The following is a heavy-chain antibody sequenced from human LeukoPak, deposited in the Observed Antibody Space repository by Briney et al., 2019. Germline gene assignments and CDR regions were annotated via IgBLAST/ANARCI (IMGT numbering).Heavy chain of an antibody. CDR2: FDPEDGET. V-gene: IGHV1-24*01. CDR1: GYTLTELS. D-gene: IGHD3-3*01. CDR3: ATKPYYDFWSGYSGFDP. Sequence: ASVKVSCKVSGYTLTELSMHWVRQAPGKGLEWMGGFDPEDGETIYAQKFQGRVTMTEDTSTDTAYMELSSLRSEDTAVYYCATKPYYDFWSGYSGFDPWGQGTLVTVSS. J-gene: IGHJ5*02.